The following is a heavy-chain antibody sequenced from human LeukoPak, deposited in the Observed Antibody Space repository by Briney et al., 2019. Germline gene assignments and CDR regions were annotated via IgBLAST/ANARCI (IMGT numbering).Heavy chain of an antibody. CDR3: ARIGHDLYQTFDF. Sequence: GGSLRLSCTTSGVNFRASWMGWVRLGPGKGLKWVANIHQHGSKENYLDSVKGRFTISRDNAKSSIYLQMNSLRAEDTAIYYCARIGHDLYQTFDFWGNGNLITVSS. V-gene: IGHV3-7*03. CDR1: GVNFRASW. CDR2: IHQHGSKE. D-gene: IGHD2-2*01. J-gene: IGHJ4*01.